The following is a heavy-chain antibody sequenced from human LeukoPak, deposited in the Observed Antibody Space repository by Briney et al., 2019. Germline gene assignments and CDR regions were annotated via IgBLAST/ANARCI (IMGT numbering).Heavy chain of an antibody. CDR1: GGTFSSYA. Sequence: ASVKVSCKASGGTFSSYAISWVRQAPGQGLEWMGGIIPIFGTANYAQKFQGRVTMTRNTSISTAYMELSSLRSEDTAVYYCARGRRRWFDPWGQGTLVTVSS. J-gene: IGHJ5*02. V-gene: IGHV1-69*05. CDR2: IIPIFGTA. CDR3: ARGRRRWFDP.